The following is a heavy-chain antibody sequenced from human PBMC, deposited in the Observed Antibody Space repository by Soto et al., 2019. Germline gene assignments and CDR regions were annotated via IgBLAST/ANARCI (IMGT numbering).Heavy chain of an antibody. J-gene: IGHJ5*02. CDR2: INHVGGT. CDR3: VRIRYQLPSSVLWLDP. V-gene: IGHV4-34*01. D-gene: IGHD3-16*02. Sequence: SETLSLTCAVYGGFLSESYWTWIRQPPGKGLEWIGEINHVGGTNYNPSLKSRVTMSVDTSQNQFSLRLISVTAADTAMYFCVRIRYQLPSSVLWLDPWGQGTTVTVYS. CDR1: GGFLSESY.